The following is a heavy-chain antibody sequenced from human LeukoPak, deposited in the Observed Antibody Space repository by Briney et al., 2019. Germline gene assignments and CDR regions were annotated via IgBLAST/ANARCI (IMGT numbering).Heavy chain of an antibody. Sequence: PGRSLRLSCAASGFTFSSHGMHWVRQAPGKGLEWVAVIWYDGSNKYCADSVKGRFTISRDNSKNTLYLQMNSLRAEDTAVYYCARSYLADAFDIWGQGTMVTVSS. J-gene: IGHJ3*02. CDR2: IWYDGSNK. V-gene: IGHV3-33*01. CDR3: ARSYLADAFDI. CDR1: GFTFSSHG. D-gene: IGHD2-8*01.